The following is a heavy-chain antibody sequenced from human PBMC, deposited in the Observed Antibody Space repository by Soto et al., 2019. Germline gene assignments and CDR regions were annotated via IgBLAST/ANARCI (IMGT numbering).Heavy chain of an antibody. D-gene: IGHD2-2*01. V-gene: IGHV5-51*01. Sequence: PGESLKISCKGSGYSFTSYWIGWVRQMPGKGLEWMGIIYPGDSDTRYSPSFQGQVTISADKSISTAYLQWSSLKASDTAMYYRARLVGLGYCSSTSCSDYYYGMDVWGQGTTVTVSS. CDR2: IYPGDSDT. J-gene: IGHJ6*02. CDR3: ARLVGLGYCSSTSCSDYYYGMDV. CDR1: GYSFTSYW.